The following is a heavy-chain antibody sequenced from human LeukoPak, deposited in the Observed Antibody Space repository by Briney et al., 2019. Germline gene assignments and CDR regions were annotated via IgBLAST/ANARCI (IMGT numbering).Heavy chain of an antibody. CDR1: GGTFSSYA. J-gene: IGHJ4*02. CDR3: ARISEYCGGDCYYFDY. Sequence: GASVKVSCKASGGTFSSYAINWVRQAPGQGLEWMGGIIPIFGTANYAQKFQGRVTITADESTSTAYMELSSLRSEDTAVYYCARISEYCGGDCYYFDYWGQGTLVTVSS. V-gene: IGHV1-69*13. D-gene: IGHD2-21*02. CDR2: IIPIFGTA.